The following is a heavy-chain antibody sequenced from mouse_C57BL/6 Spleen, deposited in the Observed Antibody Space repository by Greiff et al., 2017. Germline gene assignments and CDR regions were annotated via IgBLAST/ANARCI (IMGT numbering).Heavy chain of an antibody. CDR2: FYPGSGSI. J-gene: IGHJ1*03. D-gene: IGHD2-4*01. Sequence: VKLQQSGAELVKPGASVKLSCKASGYTFTEYTIHWVKQRSGQGLEWIGWFYPGSGSIKYNEKFKDKATLTADKSSSTVYMELSRLTSEDSAVYFCARHEKGYYDYDGGYFDVWGTGTTVTVSS. CDR3: ARHEKGYYDYDGGYFDV. V-gene: IGHV1-62-2*01. CDR1: GYTFTEYT.